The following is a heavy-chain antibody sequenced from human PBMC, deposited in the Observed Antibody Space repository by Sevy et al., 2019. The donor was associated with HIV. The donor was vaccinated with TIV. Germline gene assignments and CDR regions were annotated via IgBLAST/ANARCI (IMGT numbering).Heavy chain of an antibody. V-gene: IGHV1-24*01. J-gene: IGHJ4*02. Sequence: ASVKVSCKVSEYTLSELSMHWVRQAAGKGLEWMGSFDPEDGETIYAQKFQGRVTITEDISTDTAYMELSSLRSEDTAVYYCATTKDYYDSSGDPFDYWGQGTLVTVSS. CDR3: ATTKDYYDSSGDPFDY. D-gene: IGHD3-22*01. CDR2: FDPEDGET. CDR1: EYTLSELS.